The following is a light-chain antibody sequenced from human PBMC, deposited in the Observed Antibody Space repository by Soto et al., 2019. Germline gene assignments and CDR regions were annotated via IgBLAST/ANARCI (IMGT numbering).Light chain of an antibody. CDR2: EVN. CDR3: SSFSSSSTPYV. Sequence: QSALTQPASVSGSPGQSITISCTGTSTDVGGYKYVSWYQQHPGTAPKLMIFEVNGRPSGVSDRFSGSKSGNTASLTISGLQPEDEADYYCSSFSSSSTPYVFGGGTKVTVL. CDR1: STDVGGYKY. J-gene: IGLJ1*01. V-gene: IGLV2-14*01.